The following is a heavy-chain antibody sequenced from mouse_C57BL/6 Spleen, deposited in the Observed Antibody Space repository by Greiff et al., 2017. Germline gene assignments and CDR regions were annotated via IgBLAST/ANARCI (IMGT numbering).Heavy chain of an antibody. CDR1: GYTFTDYY. D-gene: IGHD1-1*01. CDR2: INPNNGGT. Sequence: VQLKQSGPELVKPGASVKISCKASGYTFTDYYMNWVKQSHGKSLEWIGDINPNNGGTSYNQKFKGKATLTVDKSSSTAYMELRSLTSEDSAVYYCARDYGSSYSGAYWGQGTLVTVSA. J-gene: IGHJ3*01. CDR3: ARDYGSSYSGAY. V-gene: IGHV1-26*01.